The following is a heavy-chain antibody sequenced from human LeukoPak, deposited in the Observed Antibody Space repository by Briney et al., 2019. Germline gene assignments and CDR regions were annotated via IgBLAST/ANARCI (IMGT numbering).Heavy chain of an antibody. CDR2: LSGSGITT. Sequence: GGPLRLFCAASGFTFSSSAMSWVRQAPGKGLEWVSTLSGSGITTYYADSVKGRFTISRDNSKNTLYLQMNSLRAEDTAVYYCAKGIYSSGWSYFDYWGHGTLVTVSS. CDR3: AKGIYSSGWSYFDY. CDR1: GFTFSSSA. J-gene: IGHJ4*01. D-gene: IGHD6-19*01. V-gene: IGHV3-23*01.